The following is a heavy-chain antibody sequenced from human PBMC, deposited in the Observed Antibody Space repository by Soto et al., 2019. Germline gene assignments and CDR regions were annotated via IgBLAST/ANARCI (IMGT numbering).Heavy chain of an antibody. J-gene: IGHJ4*02. CDR3: ATSTVPNTPFDY. CDR2: ISSSSSYI. CDR1: GFTFSSYS. D-gene: IGHD4-17*01. Sequence: GGSLRLSCAASGFTFSSYSMNWVRQAPGKGLEWVSSISSSSSYIYYADSVKGRFTISRDNAKNSLYLQMNSLRAEDTAVYYCATSTVPNTPFDYWGQGTLVTVSS. V-gene: IGHV3-21*01.